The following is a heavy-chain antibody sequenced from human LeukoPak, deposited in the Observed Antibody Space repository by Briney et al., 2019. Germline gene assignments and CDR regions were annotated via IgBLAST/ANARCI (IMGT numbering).Heavy chain of an antibody. Sequence: SVKVSCKASGFTFTSSAVQWVRQARGQRLEWIGWIVVGSGNTNYAQKFQERVTITRDMSTSTAYMELSSLRSEDTAVYYCARGRGYSSSSGIDPWGQGTLVTVSS. CDR1: GFTFTSSA. J-gene: IGHJ5*02. V-gene: IGHV1-58*01. CDR3: ARGRGYSSSSGIDP. D-gene: IGHD6-6*01. CDR2: IVVGSGNT.